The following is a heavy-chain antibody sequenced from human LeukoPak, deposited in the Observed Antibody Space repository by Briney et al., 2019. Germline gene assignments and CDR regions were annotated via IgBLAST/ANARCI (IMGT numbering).Heavy chain of an antibody. Sequence: RSGGSLRLSCAASGFTFSSYGMSWVRQAPGKGLGWVSAISGSGGSTYYADSVKGRFTISRDNSKNTLYLQMNSLRAEDTAVYYCAKDHSSSSHFLWGQRTLVTVSS. D-gene: IGHD2-21*01. CDR1: GFTFSSYG. CDR3: AKDHSSSSHFL. J-gene: IGHJ4*02. V-gene: IGHV3-23*01. CDR2: ISGSGGST.